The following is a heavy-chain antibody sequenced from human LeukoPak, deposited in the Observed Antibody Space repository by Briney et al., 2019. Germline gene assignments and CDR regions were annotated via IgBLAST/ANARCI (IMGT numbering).Heavy chain of an antibody. CDR1: GFIFTDYG. J-gene: IGHJ6*03. CDR3: ARVGSGSSSYGYYYMDV. V-gene: IGHV3-30*02. Sequence: GGSLRLSCAASGFIFTDYGMHWVRQAPGKGLEWLTFIRYDGSDKYYADSVKGRFTISRDNSKDTLYLQMNSLRAEDTAVYYCARVGSGSSSYGYYYMDVWGKGTTVTVSS. D-gene: IGHD2-15*01. CDR2: IRYDGSDK.